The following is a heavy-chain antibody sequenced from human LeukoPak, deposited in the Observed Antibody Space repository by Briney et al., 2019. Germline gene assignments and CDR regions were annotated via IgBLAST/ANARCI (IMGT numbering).Heavy chain of an antibody. CDR2: INHSGST. Sequence: PSETLSLTCTVSGGSIIIDNYYWAWIRQPPGKGLEWIGEINHSGSTNYNPSLKSRVTISVDTSKNQFSLKLSSVTAADTAVYYCARLLSIYSSGWFTLKWFDPWGQGTLVTVSS. CDR3: ARLLSIYSSGWFTLKWFDP. D-gene: IGHD6-19*01. J-gene: IGHJ5*02. CDR1: GGSIIIDNYY. V-gene: IGHV4-39*07.